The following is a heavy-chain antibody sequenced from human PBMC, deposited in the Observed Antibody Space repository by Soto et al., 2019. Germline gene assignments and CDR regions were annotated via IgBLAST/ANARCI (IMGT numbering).Heavy chain of an antibody. D-gene: IGHD5-18*01. CDR2: IKSKTDGGTT. Sequence: GGSLRLSGAASGFTFSNAWMSWVLQAPVNGLEWVGRIKSKTDGGTTDYAAPVKGRFTISRDDSKNTLYLQMNSLKTEDTAVYYWTTVSQVDTAMALDYWGKGKLVTVSS. CDR1: GFTFSNAW. V-gene: IGHV3-15*01. CDR3: TTVSQVDTAMALDY. J-gene: IGHJ4*02.